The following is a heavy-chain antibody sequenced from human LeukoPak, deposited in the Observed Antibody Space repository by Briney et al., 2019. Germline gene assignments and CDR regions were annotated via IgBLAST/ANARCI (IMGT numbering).Heavy chain of an antibody. V-gene: IGHV3-7*01. Sequence: GGSLRLSCAASGFTFSSYWMSWVRQAPGKGLEWVANIKQDGSEKYYVDSVKGRFTISRDNAKNSLYLQMNSLRAGDTAVYYCARAEWQWLVRVDYWGQGTLVTVSS. CDR3: ARAEWQWLVRVDY. J-gene: IGHJ4*02. CDR2: IKQDGSEK. D-gene: IGHD6-19*01. CDR1: GFTFSSYW.